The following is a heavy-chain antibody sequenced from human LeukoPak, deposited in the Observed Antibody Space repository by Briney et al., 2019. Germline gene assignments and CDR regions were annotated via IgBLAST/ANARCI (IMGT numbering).Heavy chain of an antibody. CDR3: ARDRGERLYDAFDI. D-gene: IGHD2-2*02. J-gene: IGHJ3*02. CDR2: ISSSSSYI. V-gene: IGHV3-21*01. Sequence: GGSLRLSCAASGFTFSSYSMNWVRQPPGRGLEWVSSISSSSSYIYYADSVKGRFTISRDNSKNTLYLQVNSLRTEDTALYYCARDRGERLYDAFDIWGQGTMVTVSS. CDR1: GFTFSSYS.